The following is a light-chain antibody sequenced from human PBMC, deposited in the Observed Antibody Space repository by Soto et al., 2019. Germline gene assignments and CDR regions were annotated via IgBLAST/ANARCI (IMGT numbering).Light chain of an antibody. Sequence: QSALTQPASVSGSPGQSITISCAGTSSDVGSYNLVSWYQQYPGKAPKLMIYEGSKRPSGVSDRFSGSKSGNTASLTISGLQAEDEADYYCCSYAGSSTVFGGGTKLTVL. CDR1: SSDVGSYNL. J-gene: IGLJ2*01. CDR3: CSYAGSSTV. V-gene: IGLV2-23*01. CDR2: EGS.